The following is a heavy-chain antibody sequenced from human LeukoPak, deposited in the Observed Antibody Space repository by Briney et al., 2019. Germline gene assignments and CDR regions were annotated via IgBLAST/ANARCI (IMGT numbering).Heavy chain of an antibody. D-gene: IGHD4-17*01. V-gene: IGHV3-30*18. CDR1: GFTLSSNY. CDR3: AKDLDHDYDDYGFDY. Sequence: GGSLRLSCAASGFTLSSNYMSWVGQAPGKGLEWVALISYDGINKYYADSVKGRFTISRDNSKNTLYLQMNSLRAEDTAVYSCAKDLDHDYDDYGFDYWGQGTLVTVSS. CDR2: ISYDGINK. J-gene: IGHJ4*02.